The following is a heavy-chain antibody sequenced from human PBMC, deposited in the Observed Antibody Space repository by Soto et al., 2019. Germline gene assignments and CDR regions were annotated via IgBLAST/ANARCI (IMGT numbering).Heavy chain of an antibody. V-gene: IGHV4-59*01. J-gene: IGHJ4*02. CDR1: GGSISSYY. Sequence: QVQLQESGPGLVKPSETLSLTCTVSGGSISSYYWIWIRQPPGKGLVWVGYIYYSGSNNYNPALKSRDARSLDTSDNQSSVMVSSVTAAETAVYYWARGEEGVAMPSGYWGQGTLVTVSS. D-gene: IGHD2-2*01. CDR3: ARGEEGVAMPSGY. CDR2: IYYSGSN.